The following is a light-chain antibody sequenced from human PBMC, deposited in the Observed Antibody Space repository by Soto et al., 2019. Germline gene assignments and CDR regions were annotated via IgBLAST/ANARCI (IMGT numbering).Light chain of an antibody. CDR1: SSDVGGYNY. V-gene: IGLV2-14*01. CDR3: SSCTSSTCG. J-gene: IGLJ3*02. Sequence: QSALTQPASVSGSPGQSITISCTGTSSDVGGYNYVSWYQQHPDKAPKLMIYDVSNRPSGVSNRFSGSQSGNTASLTIFGLQAEDEADYYCSSCTSSTCGFGGGTKLTVL. CDR2: DVS.